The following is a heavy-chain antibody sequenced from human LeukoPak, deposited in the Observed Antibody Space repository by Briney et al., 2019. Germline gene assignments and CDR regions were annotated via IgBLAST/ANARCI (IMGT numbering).Heavy chain of an antibody. V-gene: IGHV3-33*01. D-gene: IGHD4-11*01. CDR2: IWSDGTNQ. CDR1: GFTFSHYG. CDR3: ARDAQRGFDYSNSLQY. J-gene: IGHJ4*02. Sequence: GGSLRLSCAASGFTFSHYGMQWVRQAPGKGLEWVAVIWSDGTNQYYADSVKGRFTISRDDSQKTVYLEMNSLRTEDTAMYYCARDAQRGFDYSNSLQYWGQGTLVTVSS.